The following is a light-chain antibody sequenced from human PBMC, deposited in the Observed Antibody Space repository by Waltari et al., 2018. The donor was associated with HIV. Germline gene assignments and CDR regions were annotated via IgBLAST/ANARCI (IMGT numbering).Light chain of an antibody. CDR3: CAYAGSTTYVI. J-gene: IGLJ2*01. Sequence: QSALTQPASVSGSPGQSITISCTGTSSDVGGSNLVSRYQQHPGKAPKLMIYEVSKRPSGVSNRFSGSKSGNTASLTISGLQAEDEADYYCCAYAGSTTYVIFGGGTKLTVL. V-gene: IGLV2-23*02. CDR1: SSDVGGSNL. CDR2: EVS.